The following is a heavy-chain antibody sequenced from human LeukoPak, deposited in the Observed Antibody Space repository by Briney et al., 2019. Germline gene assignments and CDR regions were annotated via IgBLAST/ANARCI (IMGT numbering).Heavy chain of an antibody. CDR3: ARAGTANYLFDH. V-gene: IGHV4-4*07. CDR1: GGSIGRYY. J-gene: IGHJ4*02. Sequence: SETLSLTCTVPGGSIGRYYWAWIRQSAGKGLEWIGHIYTNVATNYNPSFKGRVTVSVDTSKNQISLRLTFVTAADTAMYYCARAGTANYLFDHWGQGTPVTVSS. D-gene: IGHD4/OR15-4a*01. CDR2: IYTNVAT.